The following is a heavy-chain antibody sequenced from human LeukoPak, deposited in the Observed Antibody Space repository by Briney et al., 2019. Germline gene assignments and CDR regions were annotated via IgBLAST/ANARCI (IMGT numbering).Heavy chain of an antibody. D-gene: IGHD3-9*01. V-gene: IGHV1-46*01. CDR1: GGTFTSYY. Sequence: AASVKVSCKASGGTFTSYYMHWVRQAPGQGLEWMGIINPSGGSTSYAQKFQGRVTMTRDTSTSTVYMELSSLRSEDTAVYYCARSEYFDWLLPNYYYYGMDVWGQGTTVTVSS. J-gene: IGHJ6*02. CDR2: INPSGGST. CDR3: ARSEYFDWLLPNYYYYGMDV.